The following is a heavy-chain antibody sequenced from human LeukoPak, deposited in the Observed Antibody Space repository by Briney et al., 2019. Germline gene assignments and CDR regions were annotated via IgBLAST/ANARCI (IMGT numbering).Heavy chain of an antibody. D-gene: IGHD3-10*01. V-gene: IGHV3-21*01. CDR1: GFTFSSYS. J-gene: IGHJ4*02. CDR3: ARDRGGYYYGSGSYWVDY. Sequence: PGGSLRLSCAASGFTFSSYSMNWVRQAPGKGLEWVSSISSSSSYIYYADSVKGRFTISRDNAKNSLYLQMNSLRAEDTAVYYCARDRGGYYYGSGSYWVDYWGQGTLVTVSS. CDR2: ISSSSSYI.